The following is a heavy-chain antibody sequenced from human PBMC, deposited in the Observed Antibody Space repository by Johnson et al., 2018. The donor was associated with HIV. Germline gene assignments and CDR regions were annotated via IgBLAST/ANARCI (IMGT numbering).Heavy chain of an antibody. CDR3: ARAGIVFDI. V-gene: IGHV3-30*03. CDR2: ISYDGGNK. J-gene: IGHJ3*02. Sequence: QEKLVESGGGLVQPGGSLRLSCAASGFTVSSNYMSWVRQAPGKGLEWVAVISYDGGNKYYADSVKGRFTIFRDNAKNSLYMQMNSLRAEDTAVYYCARAGIVFDIWGQGTMVTVSS. D-gene: IGHD2-15*01. CDR1: GFTVSSNY.